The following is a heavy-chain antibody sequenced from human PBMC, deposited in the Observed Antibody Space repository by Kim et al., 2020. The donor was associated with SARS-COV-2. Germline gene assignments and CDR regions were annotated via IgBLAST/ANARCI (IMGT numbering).Heavy chain of an antibody. J-gene: IGHJ4*02. CDR1: GFTFSSYA. CDR2: ISYDGSNK. Sequence: GGSLRLSCAASGFTFSSYAMHWVRQAPGKGLEWVAVISYDGSNKYYADSVKGRFTISRDNSKNTLYLQMNSLRAEDTAVYYCARDRGSSGPLDYWGQGTL. D-gene: IGHD6-19*01. V-gene: IGHV3-30-3*01. CDR3: ARDRGSSGPLDY.